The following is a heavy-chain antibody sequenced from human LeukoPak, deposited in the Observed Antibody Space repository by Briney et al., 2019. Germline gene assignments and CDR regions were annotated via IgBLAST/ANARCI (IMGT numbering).Heavy chain of an antibody. Sequence: GGSLGLSCAASGFTFSSYSMMWVRQAPGKGLEWVSYISSSSTTIHYADSVKGRFTISRDNAKNSVYLQMNSLRAEDTAVYYCAKHGLPLVVISAPLDYWGQGTLVTVSS. CDR2: ISSSSTTI. D-gene: IGHD2-15*01. CDR3: AKHGLPLVVISAPLDY. CDR1: GFTFSSYS. J-gene: IGHJ4*02. V-gene: IGHV3-48*01.